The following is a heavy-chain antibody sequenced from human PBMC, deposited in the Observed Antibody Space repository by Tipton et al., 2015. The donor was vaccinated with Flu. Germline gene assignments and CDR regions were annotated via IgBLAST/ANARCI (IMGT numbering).Heavy chain of an antibody. CDR3: AKDRLNTATFDYYYYSAMDV. CDR2: ITWNGVNM. D-gene: IGHD5-18*01. J-gene: IGHJ6*02. CDR1: GFTFDEYA. V-gene: IGHV3-9*01. Sequence: SLRLSCAASGFTFDEYAMHWVRQAPGRGLEWVSTITWNGVNMGYADSVKGRFSISRDNAKHSLYLQMNSLRPEDTALYYCAKDRLNTATFDYYYYSAMDVWGQGTTVIVSS.